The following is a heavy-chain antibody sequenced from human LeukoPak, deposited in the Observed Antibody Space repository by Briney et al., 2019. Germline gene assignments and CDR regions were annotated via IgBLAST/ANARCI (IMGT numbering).Heavy chain of an antibody. CDR3: AASLWFGIYPDY. CDR2: IFRSGRA. V-gene: IGHV4-4*02. Sequence: SETLSLTCAISGDFISGSHLWSLVRVPPGKGLEWIGEIFRSGRANYNPSLRSRVTFSLDTANNHLSLLLNPVTTADTAVYYCAASLWFGIYPDYWGQGSLVTVSS. J-gene: IGHJ4*02. CDR1: GDFISGSHL. D-gene: IGHD3-10*01.